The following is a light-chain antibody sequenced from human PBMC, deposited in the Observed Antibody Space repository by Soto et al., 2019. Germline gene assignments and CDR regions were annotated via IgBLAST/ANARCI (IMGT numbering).Light chain of an antibody. CDR3: KRYDAKNRYWV. CDR1: SGNIANNY. J-gene: IGLJ3*02. CDR2: DDD. Sequence: NFMLSQPLSVSDSPGMTVTISCTRSSGNIANNYVQWYQQRPGSAPTTLIFDDDQRPSGVPDRFSGFVDVSSNSASLTISGLKSDDEADYYCKRYDAKNRYWVFGGGTKVTVL. V-gene: IGLV6-57*04.